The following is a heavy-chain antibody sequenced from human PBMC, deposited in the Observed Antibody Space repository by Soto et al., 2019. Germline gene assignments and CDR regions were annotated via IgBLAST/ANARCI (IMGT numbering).Heavy chain of an antibody. D-gene: IGHD1-26*01. CDR3: ARGGPNYYYYYGMDV. V-gene: IGHV1-2*04. J-gene: IGHJ6*02. CDR2: INPNSGGT. Sequence: ASVEVSCKASGYTFTGYYMHWVQQAPGQGLEWMGWINPNSGGTNYAQKFQGWVTMTRDTSISTAYMELSRLRSDDTAVYYCARGGPNYYYYYGMDVWGQGTTVTVSS. CDR1: GYTFTGYY.